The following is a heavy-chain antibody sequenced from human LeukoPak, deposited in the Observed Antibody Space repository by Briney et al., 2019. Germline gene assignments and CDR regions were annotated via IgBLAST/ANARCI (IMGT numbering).Heavy chain of an antibody. V-gene: IGHV1-46*01. CDR3: ARDHSGYCSSTRCGFDP. J-gene: IGHJ5*02. D-gene: IGHD2-2*01. Sequence: ASVKVSCKASGYTFTNYYMHWVRQPPGQGLEWMGIINPSGGSTSYAQKFQGRVTITRDTSTSTVYMELSSLRSEDTAVYYCARDHSGYCSSTRCGFDPWGQGTLVTVSS. CDR1: GYTFTNYY. CDR2: INPSGGST.